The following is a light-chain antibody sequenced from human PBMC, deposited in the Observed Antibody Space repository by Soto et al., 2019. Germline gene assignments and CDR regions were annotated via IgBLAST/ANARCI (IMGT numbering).Light chain of an antibody. CDR2: GAS. Sequence: EVVMTQSPGTLSVSPGERATLSCRASQSVSSNLAWHQQKPGQAPRLLIYGASSRATGIPDRFSASGSGTDFTLTISRLEPEDFAVYYCQQYESSPRTFGQGTKVDIK. CDR3: QQYESSPRT. CDR1: QSVSSN. J-gene: IGKJ1*01. V-gene: IGKV3-20*01.